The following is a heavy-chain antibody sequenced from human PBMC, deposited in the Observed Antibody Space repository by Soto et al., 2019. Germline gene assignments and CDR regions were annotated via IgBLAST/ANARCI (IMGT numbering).Heavy chain of an antibody. CDR2: ISGSGGRT. Sequence: GGSLRLSWAASEFAFSSYAMNWVRQAPGKGLEWVSGISGSGGRTYYADSVKGRFTISGDNPKNSFYLQMNSLRAEDTAVYFCAKDEGRTTGLGVGRAGDNWFDPWGQGTLVTVSS. D-gene: IGHD3-3*01. V-gene: IGHV3-23*01. CDR3: AKDEGRTTGLGVGRAGDNWFDP. CDR1: EFAFSSYA. J-gene: IGHJ5*02.